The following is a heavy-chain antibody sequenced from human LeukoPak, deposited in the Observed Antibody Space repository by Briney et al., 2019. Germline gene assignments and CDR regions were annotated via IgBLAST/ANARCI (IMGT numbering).Heavy chain of an antibody. Sequence: HPGGSLRLSCAASGFTYSSYWMNWVRQAPGKGLEWVANIKQDGSEKYYVDSVKGRFTISRDNAKNSLYLQMSSLRAEDTAVYYCARVDYYYDSSGFFDYWGQGALVTVSS. CDR2: IKQDGSEK. J-gene: IGHJ4*02. CDR3: ARVDYYYDSSGFFDY. V-gene: IGHV3-7*01. CDR1: GFTYSSYW. D-gene: IGHD3-22*01.